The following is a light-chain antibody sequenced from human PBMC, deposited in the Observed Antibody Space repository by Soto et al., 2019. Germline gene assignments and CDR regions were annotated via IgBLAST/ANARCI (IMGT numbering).Light chain of an antibody. V-gene: IGLV1-47*01. J-gene: IGLJ3*02. CDR1: SSNIGSHY. CDR2: RDG. Sequence: QSVLTQPPSASGTPGQSLTISSAGSSSNIGSHYVYWYQHLPGTAPKLLIFRDGQRPSGVPDRFFGSKSGTSASLAISGLRSEDEAHYYCAVWDASLTGWVFGGGTKLTVL. CDR3: AVWDASLTGWV.